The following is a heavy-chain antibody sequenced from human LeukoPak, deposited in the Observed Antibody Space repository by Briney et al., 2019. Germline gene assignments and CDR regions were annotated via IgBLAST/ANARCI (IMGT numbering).Heavy chain of an antibody. D-gene: IGHD2-2*01. Sequence: SQTLSLTCTVSGGSISSGGYYWSWIRQPPGKGLEWIGYTYHSGSTYYNPSLKSRVTISVDRSKNQFSLKLSSVTAADTAVYYCARGLGYCSSTSCYEVVWYFDYWGQGTLVTVSS. V-gene: IGHV4-30-2*01. CDR1: GGSISSGGYY. CDR3: ARGLGYCSSTSCYEVVWYFDY. CDR2: TYHSGST. J-gene: IGHJ4*02.